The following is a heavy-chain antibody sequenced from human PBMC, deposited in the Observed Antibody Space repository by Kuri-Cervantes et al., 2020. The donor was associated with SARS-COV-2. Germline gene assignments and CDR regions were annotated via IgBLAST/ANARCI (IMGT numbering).Heavy chain of an antibody. V-gene: IGHV4-59*12. J-gene: IGHJ4*02. Sequence: SETLSLTCTVSGGSIRSYYWSWIRQPPGKGLEWIGYIYHSGSTYYNPSLKSRVTISVDRSKNQFSLKLSSVTAADTAVYYCARDSRVGIAAAGLYYWGQGTLVTVSS. D-gene: IGHD6-13*01. CDR3: ARDSRVGIAAAGLYY. CDR2: IYHSGST. CDR1: GGSIRSYY.